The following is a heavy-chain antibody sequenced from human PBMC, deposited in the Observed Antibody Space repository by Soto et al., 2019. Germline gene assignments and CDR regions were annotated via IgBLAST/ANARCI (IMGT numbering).Heavy chain of an antibody. Sequence: GSLRLSCTASGFTFGDYSMSWFRQAPGKGLEWVGFIRSKAYGGTTEYAASVKGRFTISRDDSKSIAYLQMNSLKTEDTAVYYCTEAMVRGAIHAFYIWGQGTMVTVSS. D-gene: IGHD3-10*01. CDR1: GFTFGDYS. J-gene: IGHJ3*02. V-gene: IGHV3-49*03. CDR3: TEAMVRGAIHAFYI. CDR2: IRSKAYGGTT.